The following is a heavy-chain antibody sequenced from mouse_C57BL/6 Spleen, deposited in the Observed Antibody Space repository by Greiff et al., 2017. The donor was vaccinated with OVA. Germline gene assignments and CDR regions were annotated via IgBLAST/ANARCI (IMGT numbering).Heavy chain of an antibody. CDR2: IDPEDGET. D-gene: IGHD1-1*01. Sequence: VHVKQSGAELVKPGASVKLSCTASGFNIKDYYMHWVKQRTEQGLEWIGRIDPEDGETKYAPKFQGKATITADTSSNTAYLQLSSLTSEDTAVYYCARRAPTVVAPYFDYWGQGTTLTVSS. CDR3: ARRAPTVVAPYFDY. V-gene: IGHV14-2*01. CDR1: GFNIKDYY. J-gene: IGHJ2*01.